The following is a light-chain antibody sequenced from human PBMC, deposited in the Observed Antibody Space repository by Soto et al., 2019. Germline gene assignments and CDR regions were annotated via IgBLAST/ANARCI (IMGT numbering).Light chain of an antibody. Sequence: QLVLTQPASLSASPGASASLTCTLRSDISVATSKRIWYQQKPGSPPQFLLTYKSDSDTQQGAGVPRRFSGSKDASANAVILLMSGRQSWDEADYYCNVWYIRAGVFGGGTKLTVL. CDR2: YKSDSDT. V-gene: IGLV5-45*01. CDR1: SDISVATSK. CDR3: NVWYIRAGV. J-gene: IGLJ3*02.